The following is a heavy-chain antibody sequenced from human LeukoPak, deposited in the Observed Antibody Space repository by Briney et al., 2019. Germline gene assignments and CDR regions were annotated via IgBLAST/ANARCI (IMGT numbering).Heavy chain of an antibody. Sequence: GSLRLSCAASGFTFSSYAMHWVRQAPGKGLEWVAVISYDGSNKYYADSVKGRFTISRDNSKNTLYLQMNSLRAEDTAVYYCARDLRFLEWLWPGGMDVWGQGTTVTVSS. J-gene: IGHJ6*02. D-gene: IGHD3-3*01. V-gene: IGHV3-30-3*01. CDR3: ARDLRFLEWLWPGGMDV. CDR1: GFTFSSYA. CDR2: ISYDGSNK.